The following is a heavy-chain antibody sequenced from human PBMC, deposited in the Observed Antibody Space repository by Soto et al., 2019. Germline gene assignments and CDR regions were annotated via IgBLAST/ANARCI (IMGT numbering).Heavy chain of an antibody. CDR2: ISSSSSYI. D-gene: IGHD6-6*01. CDR3: ARVGDRSSSFYYGMDV. J-gene: IGHJ6*02. Sequence: LRFSCAASGFTFSSYSMNWVRQAPGKGLEWVSSISSSSSYIYYADSVKGRFTISRDNAKNSLYLQMNSLRAEETAVYYCARVGDRSSSFYYGMDVWGQGTTVTVSS. CDR1: GFTFSSYS. V-gene: IGHV3-21*01.